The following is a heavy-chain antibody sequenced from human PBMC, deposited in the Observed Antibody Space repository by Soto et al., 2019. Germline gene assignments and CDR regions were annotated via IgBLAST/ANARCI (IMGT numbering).Heavy chain of an antibody. CDR3: AREYSSAPDY. CDR2: SYYSGST. D-gene: IGHD6-25*01. CDR1: GGSISSSSYY. V-gene: IGHV4-39*02. J-gene: IGHJ4*02. Sequence: QLQLQESGPGLVKPSETLSLTCTVSGGSISSSSYYWGWIRQPPGKGLEWIGSSYYSGSTFYSPSFRSRVTISVDTSKNQFSLRVSSVTAADTSVYYCAREYSSAPDYWGQGTLVTVSS.